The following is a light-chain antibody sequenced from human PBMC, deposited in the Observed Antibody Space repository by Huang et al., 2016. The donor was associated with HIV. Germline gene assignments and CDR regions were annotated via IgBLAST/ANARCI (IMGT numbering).Light chain of an antibody. CDR2: AAS. V-gene: IGKV1-39*01. CDR3: QQSYTSPRYT. J-gene: IGKJ2*01. CDR1: QSVSRY. Sequence: DIQLTQSPSSLSASVGDRVTITCRARQSVSRYLNWYQQKPGKAPTLLIYAASTLQSVIPGRCSGSGSGTDFTLTITNPQPEDSATYYCQQSYTSPRYTFGQGTKLEIK.